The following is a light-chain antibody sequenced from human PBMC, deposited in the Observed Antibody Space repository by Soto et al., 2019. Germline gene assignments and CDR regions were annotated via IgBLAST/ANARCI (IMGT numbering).Light chain of an antibody. Sequence: EIVLTQSPGTLSLSPGDRATLSFRASQNLGSGYLAWYQQKPGQAPRILIYAASSRATGIPDRFSGSGSGTDFSLTISRLEPEDFAVYYCQQYGGSPWTFGQGTKVDI. J-gene: IGKJ1*01. CDR1: QNLGSGY. CDR2: AAS. V-gene: IGKV3-20*01. CDR3: QQYGGSPWT.